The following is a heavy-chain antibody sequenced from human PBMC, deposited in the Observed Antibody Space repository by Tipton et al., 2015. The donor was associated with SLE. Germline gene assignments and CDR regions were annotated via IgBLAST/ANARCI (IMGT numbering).Heavy chain of an antibody. Sequence: LRLSCTASGFIFRTYEMMWVRQHPGKGLEYIGFIYYSGSTYYNPSLKNRLTISVDTSENQFSLQLRSVTAADTAVYYCTREGTQYGNAFHSWGQGTMVTVSS. CDR1: GFIFRTYE. V-gene: IGHV4-31*02. D-gene: IGHD4-17*01. J-gene: IGHJ3*02. CDR2: IYYSGST. CDR3: TREGTQYGNAFHS.